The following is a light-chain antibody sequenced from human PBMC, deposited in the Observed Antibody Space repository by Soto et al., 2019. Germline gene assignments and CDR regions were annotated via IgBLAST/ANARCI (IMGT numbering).Light chain of an antibody. CDR2: GAS. V-gene: IGKV3-20*01. CDR1: QTINDNF. J-gene: IGKJ3*01. CDR3: QKYGNSPEIS. Sequence: DIVLTQSPGTLSLSPGERATLSCRASQTINDNFLAWYQQKPGQSPRLLISGASIRAPGIPDRFSGSGSETDFTLTISRLEPEDFAFYYCQKYGNSPEISLGPGTKVDIK.